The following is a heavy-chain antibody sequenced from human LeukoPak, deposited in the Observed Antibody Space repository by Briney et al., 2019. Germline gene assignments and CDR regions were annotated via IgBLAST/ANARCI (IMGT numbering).Heavy chain of an antibody. CDR1: GGSFGPFY. J-gene: IGHJ2*01. D-gene: IGHD5-24*01. CDR3: ARWAHSVTYKSWFFDL. Sequence: WETLSLTCSVSGGSFGPFYWSWIRQPAGKGLEWRGCIFSSGNANYNPSLKSRLTMSVDTSKNEFSLRLNSVTAADTAVYYCARWAHSVTYKSWFFDLWGRGTLVTVSS. V-gene: IGHV4-4*07. CDR2: IFSSGNA.